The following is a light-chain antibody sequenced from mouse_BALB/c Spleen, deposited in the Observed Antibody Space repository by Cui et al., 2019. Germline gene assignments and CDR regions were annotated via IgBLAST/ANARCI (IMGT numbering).Light chain of an antibody. J-gene: IGKJ1*01. CDR1: KRIGTS. Sequence: DILLTQSTAILSVSPGERVSFSCSASKRIGTSIHWYQQRTNGSPRLLIKYASESISGIPSRFSGSGSGTDFTLSINSVESEDIADYYCQQSNSWPRTFGGGTKLEIK. V-gene: IGKV5-48*01. CDR3: QQSNSWPRT. CDR2: YAS.